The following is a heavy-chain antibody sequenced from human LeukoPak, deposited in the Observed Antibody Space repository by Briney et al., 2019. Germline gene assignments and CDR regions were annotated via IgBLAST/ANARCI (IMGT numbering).Heavy chain of an antibody. J-gene: IGHJ4*02. V-gene: IGHV3-33*03. D-gene: IGHD5-12*01. CDR1: GFSFGNYG. CDR3: AKYGDYDSVPNFDG. CDR2: IWSDGSKT. Sequence: GGSLRLSCAASGFSFGNYGMHWVRQAPGKGLGWVAVIWSDGSKTYYVDTVKARFTISRDNSNNTLYLQVNSLRSEDTTVYYCAKYGDYDSVPNFDGWGQGTLVTVS.